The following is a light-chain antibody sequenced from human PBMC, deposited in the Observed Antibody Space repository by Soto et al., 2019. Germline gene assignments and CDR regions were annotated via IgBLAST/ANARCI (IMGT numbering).Light chain of an antibody. V-gene: IGKV1-17*03. CDR2: AAS. CDR3: QKYNSATLT. Sequence: IQMTQSPSAMSSSLGDRVTITCRASQGISNYLAWFQQKPGKVPKRQIYAASSLQSGVPSRFSGIGSGTEFTLTISSLKNEDVAAYDGQKYNSATLTFGQGTRLEIK. CDR1: QGISNY. J-gene: IGKJ5*01.